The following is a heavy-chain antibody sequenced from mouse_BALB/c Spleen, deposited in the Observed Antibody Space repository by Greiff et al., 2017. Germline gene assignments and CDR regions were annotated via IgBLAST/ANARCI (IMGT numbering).Heavy chain of an antibody. CDR1: GFTFSSYG. V-gene: IGHV5-6-3*01. CDR2: INSNGGST. CDR3: ARDYYRYWYFDV. Sequence: EVKVEESGGGLVQPGGSLKLSCAASGFTFSSYGMSWVRQTPDKRLELVATINSNGGSTYYPDSVKGRFTISRDNAKNTLYLQMSSLKSEDTAMYYCARDYYRYWYFDVWGAGTTVTVSS. J-gene: IGHJ1*01. D-gene: IGHD2-14*01.